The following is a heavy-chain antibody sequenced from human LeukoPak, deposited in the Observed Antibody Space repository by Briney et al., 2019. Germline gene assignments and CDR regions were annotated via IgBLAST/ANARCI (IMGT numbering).Heavy chain of an antibody. CDR3: ARAVGPYDY. CDR1: GFTFTTYG. Sequence: PGRSLRLSCAASGFTFTTYGIHWVRQAPGKGLEWVAVVWPDGSIKYYADSVKGRFTISRDDSKNTLFLQMNSLRAEDTAVYYCARAVGPYDYWGQGTLVTVSS. CDR2: VWPDGSIK. J-gene: IGHJ4*02. D-gene: IGHD3-16*01. V-gene: IGHV3-33*01.